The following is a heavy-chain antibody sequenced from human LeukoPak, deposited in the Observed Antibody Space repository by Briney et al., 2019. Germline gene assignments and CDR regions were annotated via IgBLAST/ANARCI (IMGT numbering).Heavy chain of an antibody. D-gene: IGHD1-1*01. CDR1: GGSISSYY. CDR2: IYNSRDT. Sequence: PSETLSLTCTLSGGSISSYYWSWIRQPPGKGLEWLGYIYNSRDTNYNPSLKSRVTFSVDTSRNQFSLRLSSVTAADTAVYYCAKKGPIAATGPDYWGQGTLVTVSS. CDR3: AKKGPIAATGPDY. J-gene: IGHJ4*02. V-gene: IGHV4-59*01.